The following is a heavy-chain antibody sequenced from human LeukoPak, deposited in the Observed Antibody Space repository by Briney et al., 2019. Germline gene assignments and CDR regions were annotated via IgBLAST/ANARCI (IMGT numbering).Heavy chain of an antibody. Sequence: GGSLRLSCAASDLTVSNNYMNWVRQAPGKGLEWVAIISYDGSSKYYADSVKGRFTISRDNSKNTLYLQMNSLGPEDTAMYYCAKVRVVFNWNYAYYFYYWGQGTLVTVSS. D-gene: IGHD1-7*01. CDR2: ISYDGSSK. J-gene: IGHJ4*02. CDR1: DLTVSNNY. CDR3: AKVRVVFNWNYAYYFYY. V-gene: IGHV3-30*18.